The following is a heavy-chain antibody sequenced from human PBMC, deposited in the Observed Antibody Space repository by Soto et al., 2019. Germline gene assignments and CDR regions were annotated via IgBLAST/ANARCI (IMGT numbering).Heavy chain of an antibody. CDR3: AKDRSGSYSLYFDY. V-gene: IGHV3-30*18. Sequence: TGGSLRLSCAASGFTFSSYGMHWVRQAPGKGLEWVAVISYDGSNKYYADSVKGRFTISRDNSKNTLYLQMNSLRAEDTAVYYCAKDRSGSYSLYFDYWGQGTLVTVSS. CDR1: GFTFSSYG. D-gene: IGHD1-26*01. J-gene: IGHJ4*02. CDR2: ISYDGSNK.